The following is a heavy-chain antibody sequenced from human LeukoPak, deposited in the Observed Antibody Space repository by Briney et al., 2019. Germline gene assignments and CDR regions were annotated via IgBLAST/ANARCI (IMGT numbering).Heavy chain of an antibody. D-gene: IGHD5-18*01. Sequence: HPGGSLRLSCAASGFTFSSYAMHWVRQAPGKGLEWVAVISYDGSNKYYADSVKGRFTISRDNSKNTLYLQMNSLRAEDTAVYYCARVVGYSLYYMDVWGKGTTVTVSS. V-gene: IGHV3-30*14. J-gene: IGHJ6*03. CDR3: ARVVGYSLYYMDV. CDR1: GFTFSSYA. CDR2: ISYDGSNK.